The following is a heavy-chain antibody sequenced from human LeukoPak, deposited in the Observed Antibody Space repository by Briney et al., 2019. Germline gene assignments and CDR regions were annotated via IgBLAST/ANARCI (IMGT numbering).Heavy chain of an antibody. CDR2: INPNSGGT. V-gene: IGHV1-2*02. CDR1: GYTFTSYY. D-gene: IGHD3-16*02. J-gene: IGHJ4*02. CDR3: ARDLLPIMITFGGVIAVY. Sequence: GASVKVSCKASGYTFTSYYIHRVRQAPGQGLAWMGWINPNSGGTNYAQKFQGRVTMTRDTSISTAYMELSRLRSDDTAVYYCARDLLPIMITFGGVIAVYWGQGTLVTVSS.